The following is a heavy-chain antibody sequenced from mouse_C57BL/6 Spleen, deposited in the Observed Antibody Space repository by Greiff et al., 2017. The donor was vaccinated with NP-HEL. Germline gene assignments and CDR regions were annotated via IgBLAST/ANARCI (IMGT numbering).Heavy chain of an antibody. V-gene: IGHV3-1*01. Sequence: EVKLVESGPGMVKPSQSLSLTCTVPGYSITSGYDWHWIRPFPGNKLEWMGYISYSGSTNYNPSLKSRISITHDTSKNHFFLKLNSVTTEDTATYYCARDYDAWFAYWGQGTLVTVSA. D-gene: IGHD2-12*01. J-gene: IGHJ3*01. CDR2: ISYSGST. CDR3: ARDYDAWFAY. CDR1: GYSITSGYD.